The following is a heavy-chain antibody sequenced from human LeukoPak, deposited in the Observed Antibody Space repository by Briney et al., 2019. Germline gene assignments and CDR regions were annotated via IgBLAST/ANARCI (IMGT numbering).Heavy chain of an antibody. D-gene: IGHD2-2*01. CDR2: ISRSGDGT. Sequence: GGSLRLSCAASGLTFSNYAMNWVRQASGKGLEWVSSISRSGDGTYYADSVKGRFTISRDNSKNTLYLQMNSLRAEDTAVYYCVRASDGCSTSSCSFDYWGQGTLVTVSS. J-gene: IGHJ4*02. CDR1: GLTFSNYA. CDR3: VRASDGCSTSSCSFDY. V-gene: IGHV3-23*01.